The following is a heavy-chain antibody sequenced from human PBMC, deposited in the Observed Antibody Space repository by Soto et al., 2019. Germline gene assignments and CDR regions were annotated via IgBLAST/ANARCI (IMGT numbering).Heavy chain of an antibody. Sequence: SETLSLTCAVYGGSISSSNWWSWVRHPPGKGLEWIGEIYHSGSTNYNPSLNSRGTISVDKSKNQFSLKLSSVTAADTAVYYCAIVWYYDTSGYSYLMWGQGTLVTVSS. J-gene: IGHJ1*01. CDR1: GGSISSSNW. CDR2: IYHSGST. CDR3: AIVWYYDTSGYSYLM. V-gene: IGHV4-4*02. D-gene: IGHD3-22*01.